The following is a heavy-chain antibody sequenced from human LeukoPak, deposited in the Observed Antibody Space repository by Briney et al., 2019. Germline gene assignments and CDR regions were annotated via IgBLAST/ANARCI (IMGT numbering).Heavy chain of an antibody. CDR2: IKQDGSEK. D-gene: IGHD1/OR15-1a*01. CDR1: GFTFSSYW. CDR3: ARDITGTSNYYYYYYMDV. Sequence: GGSLRLSCAASGFTFSSYWMSWVRQAPGKGLEWVANIKQDGSEKYYVDSVKGRFTISRDNAKNSLYLQMNSLRAEDTAVYYCARDITGTSNYYYYYYMDVWGKGTTVTVSS. V-gene: IGHV3-7*01. J-gene: IGHJ6*03.